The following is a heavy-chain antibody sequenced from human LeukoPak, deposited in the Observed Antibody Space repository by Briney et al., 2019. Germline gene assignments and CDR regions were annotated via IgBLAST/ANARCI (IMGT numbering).Heavy chain of an antibody. CDR1: GFTGNSDY. Sequence: GSLRLSRATSGFTGNSDYINLVRQAPGKGPEWVSVIYSGGSTYYADSVKGRFTISRDNSKNTLYLQMNSLRAEDTAVYYCARGGYSGYDCDYWGQGTLVTVSS. J-gene: IGHJ4*02. CDR3: ARGGYSGYDCDY. CDR2: IYSGGST. D-gene: IGHD5-12*01. V-gene: IGHV3-53*01.